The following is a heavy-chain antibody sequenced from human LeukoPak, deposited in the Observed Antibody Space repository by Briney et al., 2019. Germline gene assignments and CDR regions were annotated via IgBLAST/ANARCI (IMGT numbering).Heavy chain of an antibody. CDR3: AKDFVRYNIQFDY. V-gene: IGHV3-23*01. CDR2: ISGSGGST. Sequence: GGSLRLSCAASGFTFSIYAMSWVRQAPGKGLEWVSAISGSGGSTYYADSVKGRFTISRDNSKNTLYLQMNSLRAEDTAVYYCAKDFVRYNIQFDYWGQGALVTVSS. D-gene: IGHD1-14*01. J-gene: IGHJ4*02. CDR1: GFTFSIYA.